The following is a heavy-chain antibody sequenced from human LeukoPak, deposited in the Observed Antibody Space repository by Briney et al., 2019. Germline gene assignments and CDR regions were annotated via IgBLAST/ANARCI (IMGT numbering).Heavy chain of an antibody. J-gene: IGHJ6*03. D-gene: IGHD2-21*02. CDR2: ISYDGSNK. CDR1: AFTFSSYA. CDR3: ARGGGDPSKYYYYYMDV. Sequence: PGGSLRLSCAASAFTFSSYAMHWVRQAPRKGLEWVAVISYDGSNKYYADSVKGRFTTSRDNSKNTLYLQMHSLRPEDTAVYYCARGGGDPSKYYYYYMDVWGKGTTVTVSS. V-gene: IGHV3-30*04.